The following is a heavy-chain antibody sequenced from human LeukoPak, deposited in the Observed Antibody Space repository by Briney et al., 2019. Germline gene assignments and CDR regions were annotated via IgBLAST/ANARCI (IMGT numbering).Heavy chain of an antibody. J-gene: IGHJ4*02. CDR2: ISAYNGNT. CDR1: GGTFSSYA. Sequence: ASVKVSCKASGGTFSSYAISWVRQAPGQGLEWMGWISAYNGNTNYAQKLQGRVTMTTDTSTSTAYMELRSLRSDDTAVYYCARGGIAEPFSPHWGQGTLVTVSS. D-gene: IGHD6-13*01. V-gene: IGHV1-18*01. CDR3: ARGGIAEPFSPH.